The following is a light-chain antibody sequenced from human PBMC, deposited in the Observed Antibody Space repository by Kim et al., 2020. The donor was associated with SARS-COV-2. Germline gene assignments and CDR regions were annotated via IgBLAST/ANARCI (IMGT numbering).Light chain of an antibody. V-gene: IGLV2-14*03. CDR3: SSYTSSSSQV. Sequence: QSVLTQPASVSGSPGQSVTISCSGTSSNVGGYNYVSWHQQQPGKPPKLMIYDVSNRPSGVSHRFSASKSSQAAPLTISVLPAEDEADYYCSSYTSSSSQVFGRGTKLTVL. J-gene: IGLJ2*01. CDR1: SSNVGGYNY. CDR2: DVS.